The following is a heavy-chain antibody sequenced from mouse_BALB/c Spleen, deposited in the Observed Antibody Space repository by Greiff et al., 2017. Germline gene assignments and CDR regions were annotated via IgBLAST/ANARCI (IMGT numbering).Heavy chain of an antibody. CDR3: TREREIYYYGSSYWFAY. D-gene: IGHD1-1*01. V-gene: IGHV1-5*01. J-gene: IGHJ3*01. CDR2: IYPGNSDT. Sequence: VQLQQSGTVLARPGASVKMSCKASGYTFTSYWMHWVKQRPGQGLEWIGAIYPGNSDTSYNQKFKGKAKLTAVTSTSTAYMELSSLTNEDSAVYYCTREREIYYYGSSYWFAYWGQGTLVTVSA. CDR1: GYTFTSYW.